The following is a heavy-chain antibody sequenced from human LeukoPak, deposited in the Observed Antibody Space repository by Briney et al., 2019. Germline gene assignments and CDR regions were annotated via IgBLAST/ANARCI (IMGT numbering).Heavy chain of an antibody. CDR2: IYYTGST. CDR1: GGSISSYY. CDR3: ASHGSITAAGFDY. J-gene: IGHJ4*02. D-gene: IGHD6-13*01. Sequence: SETLSLTCTVSGGSISSYYWSWIRQPPGKGLEWIGYIYYTGSTHYSPSLKSRVTISVDTSKNHFSLKLRSVTAADTAVYYCASHGSITAAGFDYRGQGVLVSVSS. V-gene: IGHV4-59*01.